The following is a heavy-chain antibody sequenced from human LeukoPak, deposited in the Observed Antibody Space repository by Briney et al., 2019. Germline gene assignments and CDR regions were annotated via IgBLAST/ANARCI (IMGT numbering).Heavy chain of an antibody. CDR1: GYTFTGYY. J-gene: IGHJ6*03. D-gene: IGHD3-22*01. CDR3: AVTGRYYDSSGYYTSLAYYYYYMDV. V-gene: IGHV1-2*06. CDR2: INPNSGGT. Sequence: ASVKVSCKASGYTFTGYYMHWVRQAPGQGLEWMGRINPNSGGTNYAQKFQGRVTMTRDTSISTAYMELSRLRSDDTAVYYCAVTGRYYDSSGYYTSLAYYYYYMDVWGKGTTVTVSS.